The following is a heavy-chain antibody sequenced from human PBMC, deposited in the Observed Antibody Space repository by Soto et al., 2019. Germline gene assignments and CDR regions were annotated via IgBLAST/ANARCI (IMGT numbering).Heavy chain of an antibody. D-gene: IGHD3-22*01. Sequence: ASVKVSCKASGYTFTGYYMHWVRQAPGQGLEWMGWINPNSGGTNYAQKFQGRVTMTRDTSISTAYTELSGLRSDDTAVYYCARGSRYYDSSGYGWFDPWGQGTPVTVSS. CDR3: ARGSRYYDSSGYGWFDP. J-gene: IGHJ5*02. V-gene: IGHV1-2*02. CDR1: GYTFTGYY. CDR2: INPNSGGT.